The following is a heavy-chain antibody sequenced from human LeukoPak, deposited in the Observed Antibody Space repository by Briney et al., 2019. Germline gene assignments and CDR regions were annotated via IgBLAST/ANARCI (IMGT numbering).Heavy chain of an antibody. CDR3: ARDDMGGYDF. Sequence: GGSLRLSCAASGFTFSSYAMHWVRQAPGKGLEWVSVIYSGGSTYYADSVKGRFTISRDNSKNTLYLQMNSLRAEDTAVYYCARDDMGGYDFGGQGTLVTVSS. V-gene: IGHV3-66*01. CDR1: GFTFSSYA. CDR2: IYSGGST. D-gene: IGHD5-12*01. J-gene: IGHJ4*02.